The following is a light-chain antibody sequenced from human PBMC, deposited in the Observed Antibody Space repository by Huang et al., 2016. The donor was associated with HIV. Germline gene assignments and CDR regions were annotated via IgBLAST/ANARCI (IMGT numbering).Light chain of an antibody. CDR3: QQSYNTLRVT. J-gene: IGKJ3*01. V-gene: IGKV1-39*01. CDR2: AAS. Sequence: DIHMTQSPSSLSASVGDRVTIPCRASPSISNFLNWYQQKPGKAPKLLIYAASSLQSGVPSRFSGGGSGTDFTLTISSLQPEDFATYYCQQSYNTLRVTFGPGTKVDIK. CDR1: PSISNF.